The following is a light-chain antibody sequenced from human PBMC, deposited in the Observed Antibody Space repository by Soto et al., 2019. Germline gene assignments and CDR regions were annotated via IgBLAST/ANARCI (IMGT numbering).Light chain of an antibody. V-gene: IGKV1-9*01. Sequence: IQLTQSPSSLSASVGDRVTITCRASQGISSYLGWYQQKLGKAPNLLIYDASTLHSGAPSRCSGGGSGTDFTLTISSLQPEDFATYYCQQVNVYPSTFGGGTKVEIK. CDR1: QGISSY. J-gene: IGKJ4*01. CDR3: QQVNVYPST. CDR2: DAS.